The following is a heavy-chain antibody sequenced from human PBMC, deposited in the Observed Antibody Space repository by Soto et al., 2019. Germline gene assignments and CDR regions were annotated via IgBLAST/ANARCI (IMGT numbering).Heavy chain of an antibody. Sequence: SETLSLTCTVSGGSISSSSYYWGWIRQPPGKGLEWIGSIYYSGSTYYNPSLKSRATISLDTSKNQFSLRLSSLTAADMAVYYCARDEATMVRGIGNFDSWGQGTLVTVSS. V-gene: IGHV4-39*07. J-gene: IGHJ4*02. CDR2: IYYSGST. CDR1: GGSISSSSYY. D-gene: IGHD3-10*01. CDR3: ARDEATMVRGIGNFDS.